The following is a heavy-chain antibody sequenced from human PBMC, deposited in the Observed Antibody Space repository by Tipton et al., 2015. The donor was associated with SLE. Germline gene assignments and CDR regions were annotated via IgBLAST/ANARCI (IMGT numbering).Heavy chain of an antibody. CDR1: GGSISSHY. Sequence: TLSLTCTVSGGSISSHYWSWIRQPPGKGLEWIGYIYYSGSTNYNPSLKSRVTISVDTSKNQFSLKLSSVTAADTAVYYCARVGCSGGSCYVDYWGQGTLVTVSS. V-gene: IGHV4-59*11. D-gene: IGHD2-15*01. J-gene: IGHJ4*02. CDR3: ARVGCSGGSCYVDY. CDR2: IYYSGST.